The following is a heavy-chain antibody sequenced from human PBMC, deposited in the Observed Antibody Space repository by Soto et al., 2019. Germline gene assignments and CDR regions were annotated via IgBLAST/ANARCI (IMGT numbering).Heavy chain of an antibody. CDR1: GYTFTSYA. Sequence: QVQLVQSGAEVKKPGASVKVSCKASGYTFTSYAMHWVRQAPGQRLEWMGWINAGNGNTKYSQKFQGRATITRDTSASTAYMELSSLRSEDTAVYYCASGSGWYYYYCGMDVWGQGTTVTVSS. J-gene: IGHJ6*02. V-gene: IGHV1-3*01. CDR2: INAGNGNT. CDR3: ASGSGWYYYYCGMDV. D-gene: IGHD6-19*01.